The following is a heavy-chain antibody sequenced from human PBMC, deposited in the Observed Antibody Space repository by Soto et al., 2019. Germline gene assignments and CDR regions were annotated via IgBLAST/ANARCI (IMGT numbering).Heavy chain of an antibody. Sequence: ASVKVSCKASGYTFTSYGISWVRQAPGQGLEWMGWISAYNGNTNYAQKLQGRVNVTTDTSTSTAYMELRSLRSDDTAVYYCAREKVVVVAATLRLGDAFDIWGQGTMVTVSS. CDR1: GYTFTSYG. CDR2: ISAYNGNT. D-gene: IGHD2-15*01. J-gene: IGHJ3*02. CDR3: AREKVVVVAATLRLGDAFDI. V-gene: IGHV1-18*01.